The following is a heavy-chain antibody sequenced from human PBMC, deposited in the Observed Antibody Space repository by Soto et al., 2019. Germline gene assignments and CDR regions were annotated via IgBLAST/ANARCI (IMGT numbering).Heavy chain of an antibody. CDR2: INSDSTTT. CDR3: ARDLSH. CDR1: GYPFSTYA. Sequence: DVHLVESGGGLVQPGGSLRLSCAVSGYPFSTYAMHWVRQAPGKGLEWISYINSDSTTTFHAGSVKGRFTVSRDNAKNSLYLQMSSLRHEDTAVYYCARDLSHWGQGTLVTVSS. J-gene: IGHJ4*02. V-gene: IGHV3-48*02.